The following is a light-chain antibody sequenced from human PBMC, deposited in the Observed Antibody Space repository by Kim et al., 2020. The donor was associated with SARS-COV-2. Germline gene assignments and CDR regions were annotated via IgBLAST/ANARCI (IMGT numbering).Light chain of an antibody. J-gene: IGLJ2*01. CDR3: SAWDDNLGGPI. V-gene: IGLV1-47*01. Sequence: GQMVSISCSGGRSSIGGNLVCWDQRLPGAAPRLLIYSKNQRPSGGPDRFSGSKSGTSASLAISGLRSEDDADYYCSAWDDNLGGPIFGGGTQLTVL. CDR2: SKN. CDR1: RSSIGGNL.